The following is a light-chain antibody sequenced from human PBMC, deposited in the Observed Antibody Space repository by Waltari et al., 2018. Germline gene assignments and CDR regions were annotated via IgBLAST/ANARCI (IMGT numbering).Light chain of an antibody. Sequence: EIVLTQSPGTLYLSPGERATRSCRASQSVRSNYLAWYQQKPGQAPSLLIYDTSNSATGIPDRFSGSGSGTDFTLIISRLEPEDFALYYCQQYGNTPFTFGQGTRLDIK. CDR2: DTS. V-gene: IGKV3-20*01. J-gene: IGKJ5*01. CDR3: QQYGNTPFT. CDR1: QSVRSNY.